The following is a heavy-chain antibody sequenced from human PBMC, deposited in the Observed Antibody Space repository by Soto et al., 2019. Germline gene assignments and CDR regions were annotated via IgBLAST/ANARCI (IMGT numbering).Heavy chain of an antibody. Sequence: SVKVSCKASGGTLSSDTINLVRQAPGQGLEWMGGIIPIFGTTNHAQKFQGRVTITADESTSTAYMELSSLRSEDTAVYYCAGGTGTASMDVWGQGTTVTVSS. V-gene: IGHV1-69*13. CDR2: IIPIFGTT. CDR1: GGTLSSDT. CDR3: AGGTGTASMDV. D-gene: IGHD1-7*01. J-gene: IGHJ6*02.